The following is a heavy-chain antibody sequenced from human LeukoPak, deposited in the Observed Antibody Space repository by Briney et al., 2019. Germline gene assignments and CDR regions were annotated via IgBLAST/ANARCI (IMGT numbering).Heavy chain of an antibody. Sequence: SETLSLTCTVSGDSISNYYWNWIRQPPGKGLEWIGYVYYSGSTNYNPSLKSRVTISVDTSKTQFSLKLSSVTAADTAVYYCARRLKMATPRPGDAFDIWGQGTMVTVSS. CDR3: ARRLKMATPRPGDAFDI. CDR1: GDSISNYY. D-gene: IGHD5-24*01. V-gene: IGHV4-59*01. CDR2: VYYSGST. J-gene: IGHJ3*02.